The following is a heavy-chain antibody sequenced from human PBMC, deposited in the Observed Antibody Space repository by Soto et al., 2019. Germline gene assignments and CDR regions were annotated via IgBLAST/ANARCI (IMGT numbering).Heavy chain of an antibody. CDR3: ARGASPRDYYDSSGYLAQEY. CDR2: INHSGST. Sequence: PSETLSLTCAVSGGSFSGYYWSWIRQPPGKGLEWIGEINHSGSTNYNPSLKSRVTISVDTSKNQFSLKLSSVTAADTAVYYCARGASPRDYYDSSGYLAQEYWGQGTLVTVS. V-gene: IGHV4-34*01. CDR1: GGSFSGYY. J-gene: IGHJ4*02. D-gene: IGHD3-22*01.